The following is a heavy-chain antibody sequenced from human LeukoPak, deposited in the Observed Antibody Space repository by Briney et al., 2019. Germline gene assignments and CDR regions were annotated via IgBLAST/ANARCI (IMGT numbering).Heavy chain of an antibody. CDR1: GFTFSSYW. Sequence: GGSLRLSCAAFGFTFSSYWMSWVRQAPGKGLEWVAVISYDGSNKYYADSVKGRFTISRDNAKNSLYLQMNSLRAEDTAVYYCARTRRSSSYTTWGQGTLVTVSS. J-gene: IGHJ5*02. CDR3: ARTRRSSSYTT. V-gene: IGHV3-30*03. CDR2: ISYDGSNK. D-gene: IGHD3-16*02.